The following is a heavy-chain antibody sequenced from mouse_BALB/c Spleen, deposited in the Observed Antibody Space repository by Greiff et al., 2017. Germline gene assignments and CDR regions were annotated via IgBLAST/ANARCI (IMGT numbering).Heavy chain of an antibody. CDR2: ISSGGSYT. J-gene: IGHJ4*01. Sequence: EVMLVESGGGLVKPGGSLKLSCAASGFTFSSYTMSWVRPTPEKWLEWVATISSGGSYTYYPDSVKVRFTISRDNAKNTLYLQMSSLKTEDTAMYYCTRAGTGYYAMDYWGQGTTVTVSA. V-gene: IGHV5-6-4*01. CDR3: TRAGTGYYAMDY. D-gene: IGHD4-1*01. CDR1: GFTFSSYT.